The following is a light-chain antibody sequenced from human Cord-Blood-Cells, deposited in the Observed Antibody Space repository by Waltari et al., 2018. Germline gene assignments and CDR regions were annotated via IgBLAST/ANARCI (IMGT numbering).Light chain of an antibody. J-gene: IGLJ1*01. CDR3: SSYTSSSTYV. CDR1: SSDVGGYNY. V-gene: IGLV2-14*01. CDR2: EVS. Sequence: QSALTQPASVSGSPGQSITISCPGTSSDVGGYNYASWYQQHPGKAPKLMIYEVSNRPSGVSNRFSGSKSGNTASLTISGLQAEDEADYYCSSYTSSSTYVFGTGTKVTVL.